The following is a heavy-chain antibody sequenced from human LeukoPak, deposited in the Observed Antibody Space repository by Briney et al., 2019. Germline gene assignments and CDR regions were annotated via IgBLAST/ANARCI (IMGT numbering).Heavy chain of an antibody. CDR1: VGSITTTNW. CDR3: TRESGAFSPFGF. V-gene: IGHV4-4*02. Sequence: PSGTLSLTCGVSVGSITTTNWWSWVRQPPGKGLEWIGEVHLNGATNYNPSLESRFSMSIDKSNNHLSLEVTSVTAADTAMYYCTRESGAFSPFGFWGQGTLVTVSS. D-gene: IGHD1-26*01. CDR2: VHLNGAT. J-gene: IGHJ4*02.